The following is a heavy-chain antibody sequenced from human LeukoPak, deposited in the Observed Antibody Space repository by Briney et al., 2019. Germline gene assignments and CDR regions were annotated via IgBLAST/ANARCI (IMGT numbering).Heavy chain of an antibody. V-gene: IGHV3-49*03. CDR3: SRLLHDYGDSNYYFDQ. CDR2: IRKKGYGETT. Sequence: GGSLRLSCTASGFSFGDDAWSWFRQAPGRGLEFVSFIRKKGYGETTDYAASVRGRFTISRDDAKSTAYLQMNSLEIEDTALYYCSRLLHDYGDSNYYFDQWGRGTQVTVSS. D-gene: IGHD4-17*01. CDR1: GFSFGDDA. J-gene: IGHJ4*02.